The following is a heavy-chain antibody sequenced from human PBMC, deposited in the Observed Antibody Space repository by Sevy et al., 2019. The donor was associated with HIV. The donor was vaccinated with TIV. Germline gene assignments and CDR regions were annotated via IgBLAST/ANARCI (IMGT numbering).Heavy chain of an antibody. D-gene: IGHD2-2*01. CDR3: ARIKGASSSYAMDV. Sequence: GGSLRLSCVASGLTVGSLSINWVRQAPGKGLEWVSLIYSAGTTFYSDSVKGRFTISRDNSNNTLALEMNSLRAEDTASYYCARIKGASSSYAMDVWGQGTTVTVSS. CDR1: GLTVGSLS. J-gene: IGHJ6*02. CDR2: IYSAGTT. V-gene: IGHV3-53*01.